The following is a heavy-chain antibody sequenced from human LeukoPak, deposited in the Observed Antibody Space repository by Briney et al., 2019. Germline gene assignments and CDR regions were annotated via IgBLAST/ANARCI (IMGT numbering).Heavy chain of an antibody. Sequence: GGTLRLSCAASGFSFNTYWMYWVRQVSEKGLVWVSRIKSDGSSTSYADSVKGRFTISRDNSKNTLYLQMNSLRAEDTAVYYCAKDGAYDFWSGYFFYWGQGTLVTVSS. D-gene: IGHD3-3*01. J-gene: IGHJ4*02. V-gene: IGHV3-74*01. CDR2: IKSDGSST. CDR1: GFSFNTYW. CDR3: AKDGAYDFWSGYFFY.